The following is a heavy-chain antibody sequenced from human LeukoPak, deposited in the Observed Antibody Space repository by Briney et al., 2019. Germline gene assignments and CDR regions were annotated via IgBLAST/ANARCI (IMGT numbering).Heavy chain of an antibody. Sequence: GGTLRLSCAASGFTFSSYWMTWVRQAPGKGLEWVANIKQDGSEKYYVDSVKGRFTISRDNAKNSLYLQMNSLRAEDTAVYYCAELGITMIGGVWGKGTTVTISS. CDR1: GFTFSSYW. J-gene: IGHJ6*04. D-gene: IGHD3-10*02. CDR3: AELGITMIGGV. V-gene: IGHV3-7*01. CDR2: IKQDGSEK.